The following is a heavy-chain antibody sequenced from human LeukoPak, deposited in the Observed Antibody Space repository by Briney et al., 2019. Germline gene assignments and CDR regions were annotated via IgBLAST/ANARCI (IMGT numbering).Heavy chain of an antibody. CDR1: GFILSNYY. Sequence: PGGSLRLSCAGSGFILSNYYMSWIRQAPGKGLEWVAVISYDGSNKYYADSVKGRFTISRDNSKNTLYLQMNSLRAEDTAVYYCAKAGSSSDFDYWGQGTLVTVSS. CDR3: AKAGSSSDFDY. J-gene: IGHJ4*02. D-gene: IGHD6-13*01. V-gene: IGHV3-30*18. CDR2: ISYDGSNK.